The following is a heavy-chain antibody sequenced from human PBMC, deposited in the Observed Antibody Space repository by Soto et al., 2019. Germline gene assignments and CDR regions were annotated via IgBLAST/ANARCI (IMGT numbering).Heavy chain of an antibody. Sequence: QVQLVQSGAEVKKPGASVKVSCKASGYSFSTEDINWVRQAAGQGLEWMGWVNPKSGNTDYAQRFRGRVTMTSNTPITTAYMELSALTPEDTAVYYCARPYCDSTSCYTDWFDPWGQGTLVTVSS. J-gene: IGHJ5*02. D-gene: IGHD2-2*02. CDR2: VNPKSGNT. CDR3: ARPYCDSTSCYTDWFDP. CDR1: GYSFSTED. V-gene: IGHV1-8*01.